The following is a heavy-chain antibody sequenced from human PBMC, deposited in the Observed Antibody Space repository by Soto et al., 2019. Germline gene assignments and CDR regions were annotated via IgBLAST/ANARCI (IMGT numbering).Heavy chain of an antibody. Sequence: EVQLVESGGGLVQPGGSLRLSCAASGFTFSSYAMHWVRQATGKGMEWVSAIGTAADTYYPGSVKGRFTISRENAKNSLYRQMNSLRAGDTAVYYCAREYSGYDGAFDIWGQGTMVTVSS. CDR2: IGTAADT. CDR1: GFTFSSYA. J-gene: IGHJ3*02. D-gene: IGHD5-12*01. CDR3: AREYSGYDGAFDI. V-gene: IGHV3-13*01.